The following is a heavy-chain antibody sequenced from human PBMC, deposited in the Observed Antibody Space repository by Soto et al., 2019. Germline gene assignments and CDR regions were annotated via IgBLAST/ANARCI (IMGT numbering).Heavy chain of an antibody. CDR2: IHYNGNT. Sequence: KSSETLSLTCTVSSDSISSYSWSWIRQPPGKGLEWIGNIHYNGNTKYSPSLKSRVTMSVDTSKNHFSLKLISVTTADTAVYFCAREGNLGRWIQPLDSWGQGTLVTVSS. CDR3: AREGNLGRWIQPLDS. D-gene: IGHD2-2*03. J-gene: IGHJ4*02. V-gene: IGHV4-59*01. CDR1: SDSISSYS.